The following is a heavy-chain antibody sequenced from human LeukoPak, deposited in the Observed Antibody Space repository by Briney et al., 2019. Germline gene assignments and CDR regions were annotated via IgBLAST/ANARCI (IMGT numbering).Heavy chain of an antibody. V-gene: IGHV1-8*03. CDR1: GYTFTSYD. Sequence: ASVKVSCKASGYTFTSYDINWVRQATGQGLEWMGWMNPNSGNTGYAQKFQGRVTITRNTSISTAYMELSSLRSDDTAVYYCARDVMHYYGSGSSHAFDIWGQGIMVTVSS. CDR2: MNPNSGNT. D-gene: IGHD3-10*01. J-gene: IGHJ3*02. CDR3: ARDVMHYYGSGSSHAFDI.